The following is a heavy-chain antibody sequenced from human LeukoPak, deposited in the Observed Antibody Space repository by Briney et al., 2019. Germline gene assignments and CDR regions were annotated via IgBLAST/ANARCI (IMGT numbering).Heavy chain of an antibody. CDR2: IYYSGST. D-gene: IGHD1-26*01. V-gene: IGHV4-59*01. CDR3: AKGIVGATIDAFDI. CDR1: GGSISSYY. J-gene: IGHJ3*02. Sequence: PSETLSLTCTVSGGSISSYYWSWIRQPPGKGLEWIGYIYYSGSTNYNPSLKSRVSISVDTSKNQFSLKLSSVTAADTAVYYCAKGIVGATIDAFDIWGQGTMVTVSS.